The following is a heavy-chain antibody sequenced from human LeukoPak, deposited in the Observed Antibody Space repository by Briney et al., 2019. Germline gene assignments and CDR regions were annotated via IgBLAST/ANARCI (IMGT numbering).Heavy chain of an antibody. CDR3: ARGKALAAAHWFDP. CDR1: GYIFTSYG. CDR2: MNPNSGNT. D-gene: IGHD6-13*01. Sequence: GASVKVSCKASGYIFTSYGISWVRQAPGQGLEWMGWMNPNSGNTGYAQKFQGRVTMTRNTSISTAYMELSSLRSEDTAVYYCARGKALAAAHWFDPWGQGTLVTVSS. J-gene: IGHJ5*02. V-gene: IGHV1-8*02.